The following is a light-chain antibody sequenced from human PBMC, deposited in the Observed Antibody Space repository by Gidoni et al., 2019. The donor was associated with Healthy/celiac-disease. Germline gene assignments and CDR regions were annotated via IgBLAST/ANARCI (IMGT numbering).Light chain of an antibody. Sequence: ELVLTQSPATLSLSPGERATPSCRASQSVSSYLAWYQQKPGQAPRLLIYDASNRATGIPARFSGSGSGTDFTLTISSLEPEELAVYYCQQRSNWPLTFGGGTKVEIK. V-gene: IGKV3-11*01. J-gene: IGKJ4*01. CDR3: QQRSNWPLT. CDR2: DAS. CDR1: QSVSSY.